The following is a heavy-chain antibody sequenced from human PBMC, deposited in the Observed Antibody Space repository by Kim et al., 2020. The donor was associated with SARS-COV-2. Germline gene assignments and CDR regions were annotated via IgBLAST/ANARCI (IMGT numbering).Heavy chain of an antibody. CDR1: GFTFSSYA. Sequence: GGSLRLSCAASGFTFSSYAMHWVRQAPGKGLEWVAVISYDGSNKYYADSVKGRFTISRDNSKNTLYLQMNSLRAEDTAVYYCARAPDTSSGWFRFYFDYWGQGTLVTVSS. CDR2: ISYDGSNK. D-gene: IGHD6-19*01. V-gene: IGHV3-30*04. CDR3: ARAPDTSSGWFRFYFDY. J-gene: IGHJ4*02.